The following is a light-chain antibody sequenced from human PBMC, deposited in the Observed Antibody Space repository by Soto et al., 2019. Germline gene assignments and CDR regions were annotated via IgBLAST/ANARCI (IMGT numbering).Light chain of an antibody. CDR3: HQYNSSPTS. V-gene: IGKV3-15*01. CDR2: GAS. CDR1: LSVGSN. Sequence: EIEMTQSPATLSVSPGERATITCRASLSVGSNLAWYQQKPGQAPRLLINGASTRQTGIPARFSGSGSGTEFTLTISSLHSEDFATYYCHQYNSSPTSFGQGTRLEIK. J-gene: IGKJ5*01.